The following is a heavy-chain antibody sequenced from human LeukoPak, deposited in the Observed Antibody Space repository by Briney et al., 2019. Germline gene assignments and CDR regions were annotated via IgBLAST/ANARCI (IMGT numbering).Heavy chain of an antibody. D-gene: IGHD3-10*01. Sequence: ASVKVSCKASGYTFTSYAMHWVRQAPGQRLEWMGWINAGNGNTKYSQKFQGRVTITRDTSASTAYMELSNLRSEDTAVYYCASGLKRGDYFDYWGQGTLVTVSS. V-gene: IGHV1-3*01. CDR3: ASGLKRGDYFDY. CDR1: GYTFTSYA. J-gene: IGHJ4*02. CDR2: INAGNGNT.